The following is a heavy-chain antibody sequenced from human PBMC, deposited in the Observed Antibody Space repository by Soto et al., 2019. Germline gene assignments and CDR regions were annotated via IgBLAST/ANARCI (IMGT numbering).Heavy chain of an antibody. Sequence: GGSLRLSCAASGFTVSSNYMSWVRQAPGKGLEWVSVIYSGGSTYYADSVKGRFTISRHNSKNTLYLQMNSLSAEDTDVYYCARDFWSGYYTGYMDVWGKGTTVTVSS. CDR3: ARDFWSGYYTGYMDV. CDR2: IYSGGST. V-gene: IGHV3-53*04. CDR1: GFTVSSNY. J-gene: IGHJ6*03. D-gene: IGHD3-3*01.